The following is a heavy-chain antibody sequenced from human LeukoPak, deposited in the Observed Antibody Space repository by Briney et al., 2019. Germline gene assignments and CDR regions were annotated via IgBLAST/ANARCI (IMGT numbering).Heavy chain of an antibody. CDR2: INTNTGNP. CDR1: GYTFTSYA. Sequence: ASVKVSCKASGYTFTSYAMNWVRQAPGQGLEWMGWINTNTGNPTYAQGFTGRFVFSLDTSVSTAYLQISSLKAEDTAVYYCALLPLRFATIFSRMDYWGQGTLVTVSS. V-gene: IGHV7-4-1*02. CDR3: ALLPLRFATIFSRMDY. D-gene: IGHD3-9*01. J-gene: IGHJ4*02.